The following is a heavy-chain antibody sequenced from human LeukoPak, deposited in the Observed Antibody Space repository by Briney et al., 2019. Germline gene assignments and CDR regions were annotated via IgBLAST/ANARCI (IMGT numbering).Heavy chain of an antibody. Sequence: PGGSLRLSCAASGFTFSNAWMSWVRQAPGKGLEWVGRIKSKTDGGTTDYAAPVKGRFTISRDDSKNTLYLQMNSLKTEDTAVYYCTTTIYYYDSSGYLITGPYYFDYWGQGTLVTVSS. CDR2: IKSKTDGGTT. CDR3: TTTIYYYDSSGYLITGPYYFDY. CDR1: GFTFSNAW. V-gene: IGHV3-15*01. J-gene: IGHJ4*02. D-gene: IGHD3-22*01.